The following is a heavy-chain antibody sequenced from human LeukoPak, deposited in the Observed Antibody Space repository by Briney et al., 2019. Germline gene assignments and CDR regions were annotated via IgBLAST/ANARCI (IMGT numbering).Heavy chain of an antibody. V-gene: IGHV4-34*01. CDR1: GGSFSGYY. D-gene: IGHD3-22*01. Sequence: SETLSLTCAVYGGSFSGYYWSWIRQPPGKGLEWIGEMNHSGSTNYNPSLKSRVTISVDTSKTQFSLRLSSVTAADTAVYYCARHFGYDDTSDYQGVPDHWGQGSLVTVSS. J-gene: IGHJ4*02. CDR2: MNHSGST. CDR3: ARHFGYDDTSDYQGVPDH.